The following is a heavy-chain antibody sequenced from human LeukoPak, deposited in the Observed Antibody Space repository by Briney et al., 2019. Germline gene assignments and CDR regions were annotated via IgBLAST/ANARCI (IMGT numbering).Heavy chain of an antibody. CDR1: GGSLSGYD. V-gene: IGHV4-34*01. D-gene: IGHD2-15*01. Sequence: SSETLSLTCGLSGGSLSGYDWNWIRQTPLKGLEWLGEINHGGTTHYNPSLESRVIISIDTFKSQFSLILNSVTAADTAVFYCARGRVRVSPGTGYFDSWSQGAQVIVSS. CDR2: INHGGTT. J-gene: IGHJ4*02. CDR3: ARGRVRVSPGTGYFDS.